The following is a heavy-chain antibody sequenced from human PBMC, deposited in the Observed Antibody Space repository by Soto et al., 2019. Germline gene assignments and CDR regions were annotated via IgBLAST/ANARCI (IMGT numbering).Heavy chain of an antibody. CDR2: IDSSSGSI. V-gene: IGHV3-48*02. CDR1: GFTFSPYS. J-gene: IGHJ3*01. Sequence: EEQLVESGGGLVQPGGSLRLSCAASGFTFSPYSLSWVRQAPGKGLELVSYIDSSSGSIYYADSVTGRFTISRDNAKESLWLQMNRLRDENTAMSYCVRDLMWEQWLGPDDSFEVWGQGTMVTVSS. D-gene: IGHD6-19*01. CDR3: VRDLMWEQWLGPDDSFEV.